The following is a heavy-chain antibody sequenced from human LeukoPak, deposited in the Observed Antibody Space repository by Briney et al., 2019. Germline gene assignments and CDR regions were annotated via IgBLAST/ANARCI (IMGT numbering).Heavy chain of an antibody. CDR2: IWYDGSNK. D-gene: IGHD4-23*01. CDR1: GFSFSSYG. V-gene: IGHV3-33*01. J-gene: IGHJ4*02. CDR3: ARPMHGNQYYFDY. Sequence: PGRSLRLSCAASGFSFSSYGMHWVRQAPGRGLEWVSIIWYDGSNKYYADFVKGRFTISRDNSKNTLYLQMNSLRAEDTAVYYCARPMHGNQYYFDYWGQGTLVTVSS.